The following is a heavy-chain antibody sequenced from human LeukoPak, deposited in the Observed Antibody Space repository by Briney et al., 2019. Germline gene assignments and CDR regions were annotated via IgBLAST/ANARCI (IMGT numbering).Heavy chain of an antibody. CDR1: LXSTTSNF. V-gene: IGHV4-4*02. CDR2: IHRSGST. J-gene: IGHJ4*02. D-gene: IGHD3-16*02. Sequence: SETLSLTCTVSLXSTTSNFWSWVRQPPGKGLEWIGEIHRSGSTNYNPSLQRRVTISIDRPKNQIALELSSVTAADTAVYYCAREIIGGFNPGAYWGQGTLVTVSS. CDR3: AREIIGGFNPGAY.